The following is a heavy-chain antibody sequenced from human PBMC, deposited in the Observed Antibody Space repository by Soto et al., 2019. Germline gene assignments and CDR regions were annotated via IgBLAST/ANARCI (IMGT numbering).Heavy chain of an antibody. Sequence: EVQLVESGGGLVQPGGSLRLSCAASGFTFSSYWMHWVRQAPGKGLVWVSRINSDGSSTSYADSVKGRFTISRDNAKNTLYVQMNSLRAEDTAVYYCARAGRSSGCYNYWGQGTLVTVSS. D-gene: IGHD6-19*01. CDR1: GFTFSSYW. CDR3: ARAGRSSGCYNY. CDR2: INSDGSST. J-gene: IGHJ4*02. V-gene: IGHV3-74*01.